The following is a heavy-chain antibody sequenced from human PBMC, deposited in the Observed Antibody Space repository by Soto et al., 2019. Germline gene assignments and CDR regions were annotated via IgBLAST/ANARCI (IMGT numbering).Heavy chain of an antibody. CDR2: INHSGST. D-gene: IGHD4-17*01. V-gene: IGHV4-34*01. J-gene: IGHJ4*02. CDR1: GGSFSGYY. Sequence: QVQLQQWGAGLLKPSETLSLTCAVYGGSFSGYYWSWIRQPPGKGLEWIGEINHSGSTNYNPSLESRVTISVDTSKNQFSLKLSSVTAADTAVYYCASDYGENTFDYWGQGTLVTVSS. CDR3: ASDYGENTFDY.